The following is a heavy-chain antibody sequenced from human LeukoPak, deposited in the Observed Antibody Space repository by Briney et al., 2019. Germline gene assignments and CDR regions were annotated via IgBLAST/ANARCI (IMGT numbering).Heavy chain of an antibody. J-gene: IGHJ4*02. CDR3: ARSPFYYFDF. CDR2: IHPGDSDT. D-gene: IGHD3-3*01. Sequence: GESLRISCKGLGYSFTSYWIGWGRQMPGKGLELMGIIHPGDSDTRYSPSFQGQVTISVDKSISTAYLQWRSLKASDTAMFYCARSPFYYFDFWGQGTLVTVSS. V-gene: IGHV5-51*01. CDR1: GYSFTSYW.